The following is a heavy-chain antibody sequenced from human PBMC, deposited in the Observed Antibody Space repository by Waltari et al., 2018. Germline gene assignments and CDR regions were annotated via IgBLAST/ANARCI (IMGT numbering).Heavy chain of an antibody. D-gene: IGHD6-19*01. Sequence: EVQLVESGGGLVQPGGSLRLSCAASGFTFSSYAMSWVRQAPGKGLGWVSAFSGRGWVSAISGSGGSTYYADSVKGRFTISRDNSKNTLYLQMNSLRAEDTAVYYCAKTRGGSGWYPDQYYFDYWGQGTLVTVSS. CDR3: AKTRGGSGWYPDQYYFDY. V-gene: IGHV3-23*04. CDR2: ISGSGGST. J-gene: IGHJ4*02. CDR1: GFTFSSYA.